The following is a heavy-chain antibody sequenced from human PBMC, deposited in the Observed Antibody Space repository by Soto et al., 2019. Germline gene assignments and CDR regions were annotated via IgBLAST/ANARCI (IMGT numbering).Heavy chain of an antibody. CDR2: IYYSGST. CDR1: GGSVGRNTYY. V-gene: IGHV4-61*01. D-gene: IGHD3-10*01. J-gene: IGHJ4*02. Sequence: PSETLSLTCTVSGGSVGRNTYYWSWIRQPPGKGLEWIGYIYYSGSTNYNPSLKSRVTISVDTSKNQFSLKLNSMTAADTAVYYCARHNYGSGSTYFDYWGQGTLVTVSS. CDR3: ARHNYGSGSTYFDY.